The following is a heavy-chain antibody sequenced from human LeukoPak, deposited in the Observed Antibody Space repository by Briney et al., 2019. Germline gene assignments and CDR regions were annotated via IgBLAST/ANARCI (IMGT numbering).Heavy chain of an antibody. CDR2: TSGTGGNT. CDR1: GSTFSNYA. CDR3: AKLYDSSAYYYMDV. D-gene: IGHD3-22*01. J-gene: IGHJ6*03. V-gene: IGHV3-23*01. Sequence: GGSLRLSCAASGSTFSNYAMSWVRQAPGKGLEWVSVTSGTGGNTYYADSVKGRFTISRDNSDNTLDLQMNSLRAEDTAVYYCAKLYDSSAYYYMDVWGKGTTVTVSS.